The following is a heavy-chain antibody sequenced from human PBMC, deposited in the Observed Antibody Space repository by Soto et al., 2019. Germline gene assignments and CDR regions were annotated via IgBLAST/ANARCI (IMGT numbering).Heavy chain of an antibody. CDR1: GFTFSRSA. J-gene: IGHJ4*02. CDR3: AMGLAAAGPLDY. CDR2: ISGSGGTP. Sequence: LRLSCAASGFTFSRSAMSWVRQAPGRGPEWFSTISGSGGTPYYADSVKGRFTISRDNSKNTLYLVLNSLRAEDTAVYYCAMGLAAAGPLDYWGQGTLVTVSS. V-gene: IGHV3-23*01. D-gene: IGHD6-13*01.